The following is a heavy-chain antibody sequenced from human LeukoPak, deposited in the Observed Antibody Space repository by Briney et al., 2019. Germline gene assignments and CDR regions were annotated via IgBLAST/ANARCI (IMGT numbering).Heavy chain of an antibody. CDR2: ISGSGGST. D-gene: IGHD5-18*01. Sequence: GGSLRLSCAASGFTFSSYAMSWVRQAPGKGMEWVSAISGSGGSTYYADSVKGRFTISRDNSKNTVYLQMDSLRAEDTAVYYCARDRADGYNYGDYFDNWGQGTLVTVSS. V-gene: IGHV3-23*01. CDR3: ARDRADGYNYGDYFDN. CDR1: GFTFSSYA. J-gene: IGHJ4*02.